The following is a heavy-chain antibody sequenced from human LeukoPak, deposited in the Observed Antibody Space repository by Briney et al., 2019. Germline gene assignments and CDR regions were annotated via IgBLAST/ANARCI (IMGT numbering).Heavy chain of an antibody. CDR3: AKAPEEYCFDY. CDR1: GFIFSSYD. Sequence: GGSLRLSCAASGFIFSSYDMSWVRQAPGKGPEWVSTIRSSGVTTYYADSVKGRFTISRDNSKNTLYLQMNSLRADDTAVYYCAKAPEEYCFDYWGQGTLVTVSS. CDR2: IRSSGVTT. J-gene: IGHJ4*02. V-gene: IGHV3-23*01.